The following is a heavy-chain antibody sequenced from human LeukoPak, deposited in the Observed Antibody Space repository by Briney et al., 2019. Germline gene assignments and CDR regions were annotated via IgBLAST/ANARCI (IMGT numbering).Heavy chain of an antibody. V-gene: IGHV3-49*03. CDR1: TFTFGDYA. CDR2: IRRKVYGGTP. CDR3: TRGASPDILTGDY. Sequence: GGSLRLSCTSSTFTFGDYAINWIRQAPGKGLEWVGFIRRKVYGGTPEYAASVKGRFTISRDDSKSIAYLQMNSLKTEDTAVYDCTRGASPDILTGDYWGQGTLVTVSS. D-gene: IGHD3-9*01. J-gene: IGHJ4*02.